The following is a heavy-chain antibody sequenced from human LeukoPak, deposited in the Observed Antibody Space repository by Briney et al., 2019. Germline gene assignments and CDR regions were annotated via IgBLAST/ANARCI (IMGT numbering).Heavy chain of an antibody. D-gene: IGHD1-1*01. CDR1: GFTFSSYS. CDR3: ARDGRGYFDY. Sequence: GGSLRLSCAASGFTFSSYSMIWVRQAPGKGLEWVSSISSSSSYIYYADSVKGRFTISRDNAKNSLYLQMNSLRAEDTAVYYCARDGRGYFDYWGQGTLVTVSS. CDR2: ISSSSSYI. J-gene: IGHJ4*02. V-gene: IGHV3-21*01.